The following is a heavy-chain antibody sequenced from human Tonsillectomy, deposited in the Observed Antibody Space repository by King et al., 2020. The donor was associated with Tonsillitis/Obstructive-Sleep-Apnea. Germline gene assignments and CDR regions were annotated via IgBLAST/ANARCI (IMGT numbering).Heavy chain of an antibody. Sequence: QLVQSGGGLVKPGGSLRLSCAASGFTFSSYSMNWVRQAPGKGLEWVSSISSSSSYIYYADSVKGRFTISRDNAKNSLYLQMNSLRAEDTAVYYCAREYYVFWSGYYSAYYYYYDMDVWGKGTTVTVSS. V-gene: IGHV3-21*01. CDR3: AREYYVFWSGYYSAYYYYYDMDV. D-gene: IGHD3-3*01. CDR2: ISSSSSYI. J-gene: IGHJ6*03. CDR1: GFTFSSYS.